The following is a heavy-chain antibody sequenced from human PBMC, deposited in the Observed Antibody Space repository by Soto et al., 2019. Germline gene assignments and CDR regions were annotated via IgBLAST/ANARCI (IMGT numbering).Heavy chain of an antibody. V-gene: IGHV3-48*02. Sequence: LRLSCAASGFSFSTYDMNWVRQAPGKGLEWVSYISGGSSRIFYADSVKGRFTISRDNAKNSLYLQMNSLRDEDTGVYYCARVIYGGWSTIKDYYYYAMDVWGQGTTVTVS. D-gene: IGHD5-12*01. CDR3: ARVIYGGWSTIKDYYYYAMDV. J-gene: IGHJ6*02. CDR1: GFSFSTYD. CDR2: ISGGSSRI.